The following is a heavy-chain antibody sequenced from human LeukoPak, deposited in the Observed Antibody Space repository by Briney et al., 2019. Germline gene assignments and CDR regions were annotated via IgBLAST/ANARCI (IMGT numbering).Heavy chain of an antibody. CDR1: GYTFTSSD. Sequence: ASVKVSCKASGYTFTSSDINRVRQATGLGLEWMGWMNPDSGNTGYAQKFQGRVTMTRNTSITAAYMELSSLRSEDTAVYYCARRWRGPVDYWGQGTLVTVSS. J-gene: IGHJ4*02. CDR3: ARRWRGPVDY. D-gene: IGHD4-23*01. CDR2: MNPDSGNT. V-gene: IGHV1-8*01.